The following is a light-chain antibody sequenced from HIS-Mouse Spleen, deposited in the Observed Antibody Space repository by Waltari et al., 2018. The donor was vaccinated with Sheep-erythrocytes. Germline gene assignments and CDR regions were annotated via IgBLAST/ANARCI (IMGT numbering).Light chain of an antibody. J-gene: IGLJ1*01. CDR3: CSYAGSYNHV. CDR1: SSDVGGYNN. V-gene: IGLV2-11*01. Sequence: QSALTQPRSVSGSPGQSVTISCTGTSSDVGGYNNFSWYQQHPGKAPKLMIYDVRKRPSGVPDRFSGSKSGNTASLTISGLQAEDEADYYCCSYAGSYNHVFATGTKVTVL. CDR2: DVR.